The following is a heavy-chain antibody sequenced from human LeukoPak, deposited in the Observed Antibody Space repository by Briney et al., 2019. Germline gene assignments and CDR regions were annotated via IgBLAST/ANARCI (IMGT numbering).Heavy chain of an antibody. J-gene: IGHJ3*02. Sequence: PGGSLTLSCAASALTFSSSVMNWVSQAPGKGLEWVSTISGSGDSTYYADSVKGRFTISRDNSKSTLYLQMNSLRAEDTAVYYCARRITTVNEWGDFDIWGQGTMVTVST. CDR1: ALTFSSSV. D-gene: IGHD4-11*01. CDR2: ISGSGDST. V-gene: IGHV3-23*01. CDR3: ARRITTVNEWGDFDI.